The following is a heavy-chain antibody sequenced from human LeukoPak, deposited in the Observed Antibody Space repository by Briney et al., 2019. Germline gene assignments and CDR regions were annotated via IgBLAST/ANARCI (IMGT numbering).Heavy chain of an antibody. Sequence: GGSLRLSCAASGFTFSSYGMHWVRQAPGKGLEWVAFIRYDGSSKYYADSVKGRFTISRDNSKNTLYLQMNSLRAEDTAVYYCARDRAYSYGYVDYYYYYMDVWGKGTTVTISS. V-gene: IGHV3-30*02. CDR3: ARDRAYSYGYVDYYYYYMDV. CDR2: IRYDGSSK. D-gene: IGHD5-18*01. CDR1: GFTFSSYG. J-gene: IGHJ6*03.